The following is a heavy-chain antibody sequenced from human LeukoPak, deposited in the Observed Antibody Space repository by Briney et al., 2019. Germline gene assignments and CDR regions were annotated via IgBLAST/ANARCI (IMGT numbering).Heavy chain of an antibody. Sequence: GGSLRLSCAASGFTVSSNYMSWVRQAPGKGLEWVSVIYSGGSTYYADSVKGRFTISRGNSKGTLYLQMNSLRAEDTAVYYCARDIRYSSSSALYYYYGMDVWGQGTTVTVSS. D-gene: IGHD6-13*01. CDR3: ARDIRYSSSSALYYYYGMDV. CDR2: IYSGGST. V-gene: IGHV3-53*01. CDR1: GFTVSSNY. J-gene: IGHJ6*02.